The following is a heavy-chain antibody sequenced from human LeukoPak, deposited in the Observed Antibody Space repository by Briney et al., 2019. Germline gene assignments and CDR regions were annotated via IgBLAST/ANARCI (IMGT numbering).Heavy chain of an antibody. V-gene: IGHV3-11*06. CDR1: GFTFSDYY. CDR3: ASFGYSSRWYFDS. J-gene: IGHJ4*02. CDR2: ISSTSIYT. D-gene: IGHD6-13*01. Sequence: PGGSLRLSWAASGFTFSDYYMSWIRQAPGKGLEWVSDISSTSIYTNYADSVKGRFTISRENAKNSLYLHMNSLRAVDTAVYYCASFGYSSRWYFDSWGQRTLVTVSS.